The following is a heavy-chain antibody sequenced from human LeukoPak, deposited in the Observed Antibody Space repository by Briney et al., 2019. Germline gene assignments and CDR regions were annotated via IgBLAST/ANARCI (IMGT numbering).Heavy chain of an antibody. V-gene: IGHV3-30-3*02. D-gene: IGHD2-15*01. J-gene: IGHJ4*02. CDR2: ISYDGSNK. Sequence: GRSLRLSCAASGFTFSSYGMHWVRQAPGKGLEWVAVISYDGSNKYYADSVKGRFTISRDNSKSTLCLQMNSLRAEDTAVYYCAKQLGYCSDGSCYFPYWGQGTLVTVSS. CDR3: AKQLGYCSDGSCYFPY. CDR1: GFTFSSYG.